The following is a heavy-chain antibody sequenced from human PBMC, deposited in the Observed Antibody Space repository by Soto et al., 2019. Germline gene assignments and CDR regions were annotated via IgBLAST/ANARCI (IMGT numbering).Heavy chain of an antibody. CDR1: GFTFSSYS. CDR2: ISSSSSYI. Sequence: GGSLRLSCAASGFTFSSYSMNWVRQAPGKGLEWVSSISSSSSYIYYADSVKGRFTISRDNAKNSLYLQMNSLRAEDTAVYYCARDRGHCSSTSCPYNWFDPWGQGTLVTVSS. V-gene: IGHV3-21*01. D-gene: IGHD2-2*01. J-gene: IGHJ5*02. CDR3: ARDRGHCSSTSCPYNWFDP.